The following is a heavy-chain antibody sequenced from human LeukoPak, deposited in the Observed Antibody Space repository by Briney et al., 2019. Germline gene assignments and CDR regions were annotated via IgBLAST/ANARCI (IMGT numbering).Heavy chain of an antibody. J-gene: IGHJ4*02. CDR2: IYYSGST. CDR3: ARGFGGSSTSYAYPFGY. V-gene: IGHV4-59*12. Sequence: PSETLSLTCTVSGGSISSYYWSWIRQPPGKGLEWIGYIYYSGSTYYNPSLKSRITISVDTSKNQFSLKLSSVTAADTAVYYCARGFGGSSTSYAYPFGYWGQGTLVTVSS. D-gene: IGHD2-2*01. CDR1: GGSISSYY.